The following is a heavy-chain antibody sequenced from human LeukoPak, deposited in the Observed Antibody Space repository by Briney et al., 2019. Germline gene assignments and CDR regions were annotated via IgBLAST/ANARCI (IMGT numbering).Heavy chain of an antibody. Sequence: PGGSLRLSCAASGFTFSSYWMHWVRQGPDKGLVWVARISTDGSFTSYADSVKGRFTISRDNAKNTLYLQMNSLRDEDTAVYYCARGYGTVWGQGTLVAVSS. D-gene: IGHD5-18*01. J-gene: IGHJ4*02. CDR2: ISTDGSFT. CDR1: GFTFSSYW. CDR3: ARGYGTV. V-gene: IGHV3-74*01.